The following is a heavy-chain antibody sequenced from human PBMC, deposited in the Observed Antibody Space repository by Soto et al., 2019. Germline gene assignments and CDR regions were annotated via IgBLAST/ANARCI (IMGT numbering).Heavy chain of an antibody. CDR1: GFTFSSYA. Sequence: GGSLILSCAASGFTFSSYAMSWVRQAPGKGLGWVSAIGISGGSTYYADSVKGRFTISRDNAKNSLYLQMNSLRAEDTAVYYCARDQLYYNDISGRPLNAFDVWGQGTMVTVSS. V-gene: IGHV3-23*01. J-gene: IGHJ3*01. CDR3: ARDQLYYNDISGRPLNAFDV. CDR2: IGISGGST. D-gene: IGHD3-22*01.